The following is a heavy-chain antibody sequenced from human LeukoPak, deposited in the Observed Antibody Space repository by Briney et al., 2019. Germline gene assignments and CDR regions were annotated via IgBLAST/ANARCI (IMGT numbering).Heavy chain of an antibody. J-gene: IGHJ5*02. CDR3: ATVAPSGWFDP. CDR2: IPNDGRKK. Sequence: PGGSLRLSCAASGFTFRSYAMHWIRQAPGKGLEWVAAIPNDGRKKYYADSVKGRFTISRDNSNKTLYLQMNSLRIEDTAVYYCATVAPSGWFDPWGQGTLVTVSS. D-gene: IGHD1-14*01. CDR1: GFTFRSYA. V-gene: IGHV3-30*04.